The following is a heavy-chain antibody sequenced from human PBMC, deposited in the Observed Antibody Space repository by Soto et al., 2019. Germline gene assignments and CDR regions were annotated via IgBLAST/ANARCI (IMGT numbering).Heavy chain of an antibody. D-gene: IGHD3-16*01. CDR1: GFTFSSYA. CDR3: AKRVTTLAGGMVLPRYFDS. CDR2: IGESSDYT. Sequence: EVQLLESGGGLVQPGGSLRLSCAASGFTFSSYAMSWVRQAPGKGLEWVASIGESSDYTSYADSVKGRFTISRDNSKNTLFVQMNSLRADDTAVFYWAKRVTTLAGGMVLPRYFDSGGQGSLVTVSS. V-gene: IGHV3-23*01. J-gene: IGHJ4*02.